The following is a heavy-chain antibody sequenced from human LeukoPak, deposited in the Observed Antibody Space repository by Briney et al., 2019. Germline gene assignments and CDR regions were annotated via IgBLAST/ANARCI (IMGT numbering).Heavy chain of an antibody. J-gene: IGHJ4*02. Sequence: PGGSLRLSCAASGFTFSSYAMSWVRQAPGKGLEWVSAISGSGGSTYYADSVKGRFTISRDNSKNTLYLQMNSLRAEDTAVHYCAKDSYPYSGSYGVCFDYWGQGTLVTVSS. D-gene: IGHD1-26*01. CDR1: GFTFSSYA. CDR2: ISGSGGST. V-gene: IGHV3-23*01. CDR3: AKDSYPYSGSYGVCFDY.